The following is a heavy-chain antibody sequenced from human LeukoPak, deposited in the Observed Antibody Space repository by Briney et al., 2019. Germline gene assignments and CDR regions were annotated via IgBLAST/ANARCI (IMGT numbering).Heavy chain of an antibody. CDR3: ARNGDSGALDI. D-gene: IGHD4-17*01. Sequence: GASVNVSCKASGYTFITYGLSWVRQAPGQGLEWMGWISAYNGKTNIAQKFQGRVTMTTDTSTSTVYMELRSLRSDDTAVYYCARNGDSGALDIWGQGTMVTVSS. J-gene: IGHJ3*02. CDR2: ISAYNGKT. V-gene: IGHV1-18*01. CDR1: GYTFITYG.